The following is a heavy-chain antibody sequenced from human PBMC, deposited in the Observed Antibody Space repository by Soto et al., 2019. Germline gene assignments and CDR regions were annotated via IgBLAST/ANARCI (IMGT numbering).Heavy chain of an antibody. J-gene: IGHJ4*02. CDR1: GFTFSRFA. CDR3: AKDRWLPSPRSWFAFFD. CDR2: IDDTGNYT. V-gene: IGHV3-64*04. D-gene: IGHD3-10*01. Sequence: TGVPLRLSCSASGFTFSRFAMNWLRQAPGKGPEYISSIDDTGNYTPYADSVKGRFTISRDNSKNTLYLQMNSLRVEDTAAYYCAKDRWLPSPRSWFAFFDWGQGTMVNASS.